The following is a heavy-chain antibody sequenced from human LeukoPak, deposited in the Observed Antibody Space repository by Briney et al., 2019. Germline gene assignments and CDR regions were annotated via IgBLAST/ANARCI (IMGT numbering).Heavy chain of an antibody. CDR1: GDTFSTYA. D-gene: IGHD2-2*01. CDR3: ARGASVRVVPMSYYYAMDV. V-gene: IGHV1-69*06. CDR2: IVPISDTT. Sequence: SVKVSCKASGDTFSTYAFNWVRQAPGQGVEWTGGIVPISDTTNYAQTLQGRVTITADKSTKTVYMELSSLTSEDTGVYYCARGASVRVVPMSYYYAMDVWGEGTTVIVSS. J-gene: IGHJ6*04.